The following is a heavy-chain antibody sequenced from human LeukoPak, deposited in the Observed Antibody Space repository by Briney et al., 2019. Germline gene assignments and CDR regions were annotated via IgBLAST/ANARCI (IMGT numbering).Heavy chain of an antibody. CDR2: IYPGDSDT. CDR3: ATSTVTTTTFDY. V-gene: IGHV5-51*01. Sequence: GESLKISCKGSGYSFTRYWIGWVRQMPGKGLEWMGIIYPGDSDTRYSPSFQGQVTISADKSISTAYLQWSSLKASDTALYFCATSTVTTTTFDYWGQGALVTVSS. CDR1: GYSFTRYW. D-gene: IGHD4-17*01. J-gene: IGHJ4*02.